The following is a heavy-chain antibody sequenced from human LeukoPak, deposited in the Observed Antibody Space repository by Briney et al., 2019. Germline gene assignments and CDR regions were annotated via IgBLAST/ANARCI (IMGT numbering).Heavy chain of an antibody. CDR1: GFTFSSYE. Sequence: GGSLRPSCAASGFTFSSYEMNWVRQAPGKGLEWVSYISSSGSTIYYADSVKGRFIISRDNAKNSLYLQMNSLRAEDTAVYYYARGQFSWFYWGQGTLVTVSS. CDR2: ISSSGSTI. V-gene: IGHV3-48*03. CDR3: ARGQFSWFY. J-gene: IGHJ4*02. D-gene: IGHD3-10*01.